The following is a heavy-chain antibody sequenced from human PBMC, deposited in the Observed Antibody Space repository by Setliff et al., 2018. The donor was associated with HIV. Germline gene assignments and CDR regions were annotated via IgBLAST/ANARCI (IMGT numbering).Heavy chain of an antibody. V-gene: IGHV4-4*08. J-gene: IGHJ6*03. Sequence: SETLSLTCTVSGGSISSYYWSWIRQPPGKGLEWIGYIYTSGSTNYNPSLKSRVTISVDTSKNQFSLKLTSVTVTDTAVYYCARAISTPSYYYHMDVWGTGTPVTVSS. CDR2: IYTSGST. D-gene: IGHD3-10*01. CDR1: GGSISSYY. CDR3: ARAISTPSYYYHMDV.